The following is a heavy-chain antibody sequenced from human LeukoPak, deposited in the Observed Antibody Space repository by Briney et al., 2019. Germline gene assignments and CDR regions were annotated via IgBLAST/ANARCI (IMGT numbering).Heavy chain of an antibody. J-gene: IGHJ4*02. CDR2: INPNSGDT. V-gene: IGHV1-2*02. CDR1: GYTFIGYH. Sequence: ASVKVSCKASGYTFIGYHLHWVRQAPGQGFEWMGWINPNSGDTKYAQKFQGRVTMTRDTSISTAHMELARLTSDDTAVYYCARIRSDIWSGYYYYWGQGTLLTVSS. CDR3: ARIRSDIWSGYYYY. D-gene: IGHD3-3*01.